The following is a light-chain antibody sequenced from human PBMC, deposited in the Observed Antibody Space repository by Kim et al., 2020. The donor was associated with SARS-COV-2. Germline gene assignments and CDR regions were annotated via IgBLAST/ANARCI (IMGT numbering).Light chain of an antibody. CDR2: AAS. V-gene: IGKV1-39*01. Sequence: DIQMTQSPSSLAASVGYRVTITCRASQNINSFLNWYQQRPGKAPKLLIYAASTLQIGVPSRFSGSGSGTDFTLTITSLQPEDFATYYCQQSHTAPLLTFGGGTKVDIK. CDR3: QQSHTAPLLT. J-gene: IGKJ4*01. CDR1: QNINSF.